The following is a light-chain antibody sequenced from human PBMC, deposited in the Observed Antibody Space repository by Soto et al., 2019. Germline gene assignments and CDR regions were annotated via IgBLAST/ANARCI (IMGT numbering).Light chain of an antibody. Sequence: DIVMTQSPDSLAVSLGERATINCKSSQSVLYSSNNKNYLAWYQQKPGQPPKLLISWASTRESGVPDRFSGSGSGTDFTLTITSPQAEDVAVYYCQQYNNWRTFGQGTKVEIK. CDR3: QQYNNWRT. V-gene: IGKV4-1*01. CDR1: QSVLYSSNNKNY. CDR2: WAS. J-gene: IGKJ1*01.